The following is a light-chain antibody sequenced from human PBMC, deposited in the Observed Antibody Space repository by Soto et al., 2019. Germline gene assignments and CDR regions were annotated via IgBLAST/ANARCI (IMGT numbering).Light chain of an antibody. V-gene: IGLV2-14*01. CDR2: DVT. J-gene: IGLJ3*02. Sequence: QSVLTQPASVSGSPGQSITISCTGTSSDVGAYNYVSWYQQHPGKAPKLMIYDVTTRPSGVSDRFSGSKSGITASLTISGLQAEDGADYYCSSYSSSTTWVFGGVTKVTVL. CDR1: SSDVGAYNY. CDR3: SSYSSSTTWV.